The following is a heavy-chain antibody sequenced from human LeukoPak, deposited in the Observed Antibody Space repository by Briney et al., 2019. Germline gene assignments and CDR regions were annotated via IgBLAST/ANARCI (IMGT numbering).Heavy chain of an antibody. Sequence: PSETLSLTCTVSGGSISSYYWRWMRQPPGKGLEWIGYIYYSGSTNYNPSLTSRVTISVDTSKNQFSLKLSSVTAANTAVYYCARVGVFSSGWSDRYYFDYWGQGTLVTVSS. CDR2: IYYSGST. CDR1: GGSISSYY. D-gene: IGHD6-19*01. V-gene: IGHV4-59*08. CDR3: ARVGVFSSGWSDRYYFDY. J-gene: IGHJ4*02.